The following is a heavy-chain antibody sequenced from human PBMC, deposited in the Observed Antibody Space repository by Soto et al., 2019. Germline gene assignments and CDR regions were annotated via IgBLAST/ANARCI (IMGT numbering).Heavy chain of an antibody. CDR2: ISSGGGTI. CDR3: VREYSSRGDPLDY. J-gene: IGHJ4*02. CDR1: GFTFSSYE. V-gene: IGHV3-48*03. D-gene: IGHD2-15*01. Sequence: EVQLVESGGGLVQPGGSLRLSCAVSGFTFSSYEMNWVRQAPGKGLDWVSYISSGGGTIYYADSVKGRFTISRDNAKNSLYLQMHNLRAEATAVYYCVREYSSRGDPLDYWGQGTLLTVSS.